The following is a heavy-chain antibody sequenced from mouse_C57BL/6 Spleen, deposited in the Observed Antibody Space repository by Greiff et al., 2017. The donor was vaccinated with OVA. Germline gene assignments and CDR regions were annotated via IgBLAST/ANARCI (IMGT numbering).Heavy chain of an antibody. J-gene: IGHJ2*02. V-gene: IGHV1-69*02. CDR3: AERSFPTALDY. CDR1: GYTFTSYW. CDR2: IDPADGYT. Sequence: QVQLQQPGAELVKPGASVKLSCKASGYTFTSYWMHWVKQRPGQGLEWIGEIDPADGYTNYNQKFKGKATLTVDKSSSTAYMQLSSLTSEDSAVFYCAERSFPTALDYWGQGTSLTVSS. D-gene: IGHD2-10*01.